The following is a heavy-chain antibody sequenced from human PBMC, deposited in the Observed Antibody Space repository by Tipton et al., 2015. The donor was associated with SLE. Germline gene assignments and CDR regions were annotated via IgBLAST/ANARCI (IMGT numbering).Heavy chain of an antibody. V-gene: IGHV4-38-2*01. CDR2: VYSSGSA. CDR3: ARGDVD. Sequence: TLSLTCSVSGDSINNDYSWGWIRQPPGKGLEWIGRVYSSGSANYNPAPISRVSMSVDISKNQFFLTLRSVTAADTAVYFCARGDVDWGQGTLVTVSS. CDR1: GDSINNDYS. J-gene: IGHJ4*02. D-gene: IGHD5-24*01.